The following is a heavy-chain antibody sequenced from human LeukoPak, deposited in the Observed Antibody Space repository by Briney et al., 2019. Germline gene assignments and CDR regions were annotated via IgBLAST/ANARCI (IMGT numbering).Heavy chain of an antibody. CDR3: ARHAGRLRFRAHFDY. Sequence: PSETLSITCTVSGGSISSSSYYWSWIRQPPGRGLEWIGEINHSGSTNCNPSLKSRVTISVDTSKNQFSLKLSSVTAADTAVYYCARHAGRLRFRAHFDYWGQGTLVTVSS. D-gene: IGHD5-12*01. J-gene: IGHJ4*02. CDR2: INHSGST. CDR1: GGSISSSSYY. V-gene: IGHV4-39*01.